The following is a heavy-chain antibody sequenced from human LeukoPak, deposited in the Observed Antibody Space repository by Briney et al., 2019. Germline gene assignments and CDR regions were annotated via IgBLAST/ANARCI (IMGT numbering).Heavy chain of an antibody. CDR2: ISGSGGST. V-gene: IGHV3-23*01. D-gene: IGHD6-19*01. CDR3: AREWGRIAVAGGPGY. Sequence: GGSLRLSCAASGFTFSSYAMSWVRQAPGKGLEWVSAISGSGGSTYYADSVKGRFTISRDNSGNTLFLQMSSLRVEDTAIYYCAREWGRIAVAGGPGYWGQGALVTVSS. J-gene: IGHJ4*02. CDR1: GFTFSSYA.